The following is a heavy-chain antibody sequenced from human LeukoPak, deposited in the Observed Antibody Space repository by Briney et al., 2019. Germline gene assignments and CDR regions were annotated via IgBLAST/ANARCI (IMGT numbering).Heavy chain of an antibody. CDR1: GYSFTTYW. J-gene: IGHJ4*02. V-gene: IGHV5-51*01. CDR3: ARHQIVGATRSPFDY. D-gene: IGHD1-26*01. Sequence: PGESLKISCQGSGYSFTTYWIGWVRQMPGKGLEWMGIIYPGDSDTRYSPSFQGQVTISADKSISTAYLQWSSLKASDTAMYYCARHQIVGATRSPFDYWGQGTLVTVSS. CDR2: IYPGDSDT.